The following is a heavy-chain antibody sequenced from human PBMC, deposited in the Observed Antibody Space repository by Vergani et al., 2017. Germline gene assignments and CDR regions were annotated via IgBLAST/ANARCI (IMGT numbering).Heavy chain of an antibody. Sequence: QVQLQESGPGLVKPSETLSLTCTVSGGSISRYYWSWIRQPPGKGLEWIGYIYYSGSTNYNPSLKSRVTISVDTSKNQFALKLRSVTAADTAVYYCARGRSEYYGSGSYYKVPHYGMDVWGKGP. V-gene: IGHV4-59*01. CDR1: GGSISRYY. D-gene: IGHD3-10*01. CDR3: ARGRSEYYGSGSYYKVPHYGMDV. CDR2: IYYSGST. J-gene: IGHJ6*04.